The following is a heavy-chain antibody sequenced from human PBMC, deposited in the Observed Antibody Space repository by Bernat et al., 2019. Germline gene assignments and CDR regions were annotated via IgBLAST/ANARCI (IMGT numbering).Heavy chain of an antibody. D-gene: IGHD3-10*01. Sequence: QVQLVESGGGVVQPGRSLRLSCAASGFIFSSYGMHWVRQAPGKGLEWVAVISYDGSNKYYADSVKGRFTISRDNSKNTLYLQMNSLRAEDTAVYYCAIDEDTYYYGSGSFYPLGYWGQGTLVTVSS. CDR1: GFIFSSYG. J-gene: IGHJ4*02. V-gene: IGHV3-30*03. CDR2: ISYDGSNK. CDR3: AIDEDTYYYGSGSFYPLGY.